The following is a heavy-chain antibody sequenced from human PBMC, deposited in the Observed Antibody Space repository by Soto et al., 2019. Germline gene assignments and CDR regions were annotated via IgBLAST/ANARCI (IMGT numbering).Heavy chain of an antibody. V-gene: IGHV1-3*05. CDR3: ARAVAVPASCDY. CDR1: GYSFTSYA. J-gene: IGHJ4*02. D-gene: IGHD6-19*01. Sequence: QVQLVQSGAEEKKPGASVKVSCKASGYSFTSYAMHWVRQAPGQRLEWMGWINAGNGNTKYSQKFQGRVTITRDTSASTAYMELSRLRSEDTAMYYCARAVAVPASCDYWGQGTRVTVSS. CDR2: INAGNGNT.